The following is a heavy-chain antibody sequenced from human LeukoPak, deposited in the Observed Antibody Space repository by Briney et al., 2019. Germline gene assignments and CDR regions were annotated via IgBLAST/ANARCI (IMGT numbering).Heavy chain of an antibody. CDR3: ARDAGNSGYGCDL. Sequence: GGSLRLSCAAPGFIFSQYSMNWVRQAPGKGLEWVSHIRSSSETFYADSVKGRFTISRDNARNSLYLQMNNLRGEDTAIYYCARDAGNSGYGCDLWGQGTLVTVSS. CDR2: IRSSSET. V-gene: IGHV3-48*01. J-gene: IGHJ5*02. CDR1: GFIFSQYS. D-gene: IGHD5-12*01.